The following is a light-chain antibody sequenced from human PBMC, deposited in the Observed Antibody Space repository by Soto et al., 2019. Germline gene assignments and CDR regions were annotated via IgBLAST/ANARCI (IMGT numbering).Light chain of an antibody. J-gene: IGLJ2*01. Sequence: QSALTQPASVSGSPGQSITISCTGTSSDVGSYNLVSWYQQHPGKAPKLMIYEGSKRPSGVSNRFSGSKSSNTASPTISGLQAEDEADYYCCSYAGSSTVVFGGGTKVTVL. CDR2: EGS. CDR3: CSYAGSSTVV. CDR1: SSDVGSYNL. V-gene: IGLV2-23*01.